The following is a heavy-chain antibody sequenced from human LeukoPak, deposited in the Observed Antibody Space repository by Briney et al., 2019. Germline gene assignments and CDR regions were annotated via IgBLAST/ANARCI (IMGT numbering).Heavy chain of an antibody. V-gene: IGHV3-43*01. Sequence: PGGSLRLSCAASGFTFAEYTMHWVRQAPGKGLEWVSLISWNGARIHYGDSVKGRFTISRDNSKNSLYLQMNSLRIEDTALYYCVMDLVAASENVRGWYPMDYWGQGTLVTVSS. CDR3: VMDLVAASENVRGWYPMDY. CDR1: GFTFAEYT. CDR2: ISWNGARI. J-gene: IGHJ4*02. D-gene: IGHD6-19*01.